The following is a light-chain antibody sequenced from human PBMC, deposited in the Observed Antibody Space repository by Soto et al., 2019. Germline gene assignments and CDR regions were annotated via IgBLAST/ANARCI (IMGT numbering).Light chain of an antibody. CDR1: SSNIGAGYD. V-gene: IGLV1-40*01. J-gene: IGLJ1*01. CDR2: DNS. CDR3: QSYDRSLSGSRV. Sequence: QSVLTQPPSVSGAPGQRVTISCTGSSSNIGAGYDVHWYQQLPGTAPKLLIYDNSNRPSGVPDRFSGSKSGTSASLAITGLQAGEGADYYCQSYDRSLSGSRVFGTGTKFPVL.